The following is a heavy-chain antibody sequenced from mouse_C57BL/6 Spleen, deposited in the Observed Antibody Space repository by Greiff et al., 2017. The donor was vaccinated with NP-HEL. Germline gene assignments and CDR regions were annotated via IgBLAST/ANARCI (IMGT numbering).Heavy chain of an antibody. CDR2: ISSGGSYT. CDR1: GFTFSSYG. Sequence: EVQVVESGGDLVKPGGSLKLSCAASGFTFSSYGMSWVRQTPDKRLEWVATISSGGSYTYYPDSVKGRFTISRDNAKNTLYLQMSSLKSEDTAMYYCARLKGNFHFDYWGQGTTLSVSS. J-gene: IGHJ2*01. D-gene: IGHD2-1*01. V-gene: IGHV5-6*01. CDR3: ARLKGNFHFDY.